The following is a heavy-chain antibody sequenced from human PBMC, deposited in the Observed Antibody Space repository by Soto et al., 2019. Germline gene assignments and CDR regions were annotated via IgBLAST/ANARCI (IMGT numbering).Heavy chain of an antibody. CDR2: ISYDGSNK. CDR1: GFTFSSYG. Sequence: GGPLRLSCAASGFTFSSYGMHWVRQAPGKGLEWVAVISYDGSNKYYADSVKGRFTISRDNSKNTLYLQMNSLRAEDTAVYYCAKARSSSWYGNWFDPWGQGTLVTVSS. J-gene: IGHJ5*02. V-gene: IGHV3-30*18. CDR3: AKARSSSWYGNWFDP. D-gene: IGHD6-13*01.